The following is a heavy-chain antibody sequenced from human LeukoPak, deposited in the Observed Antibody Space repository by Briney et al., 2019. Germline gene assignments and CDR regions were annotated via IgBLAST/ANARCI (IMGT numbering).Heavy chain of an antibody. CDR3: ARAFSGAKSDFWSGYYFY. Sequence: GGSLRLSCAASGFTFSSYSMNWDRQAPGKGLEWVSSIGSSSSYIYYADSVKGRFTISRDNAKNSLYLQMNSLRAEDTAVYYCARAFSGAKSDFWSGYYFYWGQGTLVTVSS. J-gene: IGHJ4*02. D-gene: IGHD3-3*01. CDR1: GFTFSSYS. CDR2: IGSSSSYI. V-gene: IGHV3-21*01.